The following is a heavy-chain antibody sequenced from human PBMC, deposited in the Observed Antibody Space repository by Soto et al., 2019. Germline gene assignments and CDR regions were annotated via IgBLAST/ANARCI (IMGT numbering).Heavy chain of an antibody. CDR2: TYYRSRWYN. V-gene: IGHV6-1*01. Sequence: SQTLSLTCAISGDSVSGNSAAWNWIRQSPSRGLEWLGRTYYRSRWYNDYAVSVKSRITVTPDTSKNQFSLHLNSVTPEDTAVYYCVREFPYYVSSDSYLDYWGQGALVTVP. CDR1: GDSVSGNSAA. CDR3: VREFPYYVSSDSYLDY. D-gene: IGHD3-16*01. J-gene: IGHJ4*02.